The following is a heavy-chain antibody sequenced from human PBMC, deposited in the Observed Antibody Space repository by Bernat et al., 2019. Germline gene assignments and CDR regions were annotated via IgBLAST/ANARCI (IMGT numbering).Heavy chain of an antibody. D-gene: IGHD3-10*01. V-gene: IGHV3-23*04. Sequence: EVQLVESGGGLVQPGGSLRLSCAASGFTFSSYAMSWVRRAPGKGLEWVSAISGSGGSTYYADSVKGRFTISRDNSKNTLYLQMNSLRAEDTAVYYCAKGGYYYGSGSYGYMDVWGKGTTVTVSS. CDR3: AKGGYYYGSGSYGYMDV. CDR2: ISGSGGST. J-gene: IGHJ6*03. CDR1: GFTFSSYA.